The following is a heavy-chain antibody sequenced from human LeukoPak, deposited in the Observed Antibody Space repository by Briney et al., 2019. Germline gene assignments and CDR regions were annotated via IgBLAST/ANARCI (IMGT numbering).Heavy chain of an antibody. Sequence: GGSLRLSCAASGFTFSSYALHWVRQAPGKGLDWVALISYGGSTKSYADSVKGRFTISRDSSTLYLQMNSLGIEDTAVYYCARGSVGTPPPFDYWGRGTLVTVSS. D-gene: IGHD2-15*01. CDR2: ISYGGSTK. CDR3: ARGSVGTPPPFDY. V-gene: IGHV3-30-3*01. J-gene: IGHJ4*02. CDR1: GFTFSSYA.